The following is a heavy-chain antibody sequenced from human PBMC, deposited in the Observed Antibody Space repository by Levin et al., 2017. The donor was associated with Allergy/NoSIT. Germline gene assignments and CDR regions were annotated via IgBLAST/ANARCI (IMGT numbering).Heavy chain of an antibody. D-gene: IGHD1-1*01. V-gene: IGHV3-30*18. CDR1: GFTFSSYG. Sequence: GESLKISCAASGFTFSSYGMHWVRQTPGKGLEWVAVISYDVSNIFFAYSFPFLFTISRDDSKNTLYLQMNSLRSEDTSVYYCAKPYWSSTGPSNLLDLWGQGTLVTVSS. J-gene: IGHJ5*02. CDR2: ISYDVSNI. CDR3: AKPYWSSTGPSNLLDL.